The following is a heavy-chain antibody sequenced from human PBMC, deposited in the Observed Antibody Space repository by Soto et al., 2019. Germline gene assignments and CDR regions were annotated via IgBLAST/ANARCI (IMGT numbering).Heavy chain of an antibody. V-gene: IGHV1-18*04. J-gene: IGHJ5*02. D-gene: IGHD1-26*01. CDR1: GYTFTSYC. CDR2: ISAYNGYT. Sequence: VSVNVSCKASGYTFTSYCVIWVRLAPGQGLEWVGWISAYNGYTNYAQNSQGIDSMTQDTSTSTAYMLLRSLRSDDSAVDYCSRDRPFIRAGGWFDPWGQGNLVTVSS. CDR3: SRDRPFIRAGGWFDP.